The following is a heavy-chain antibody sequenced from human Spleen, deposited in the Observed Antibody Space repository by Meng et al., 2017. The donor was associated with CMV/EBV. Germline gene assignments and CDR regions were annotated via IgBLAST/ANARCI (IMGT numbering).Heavy chain of an antibody. D-gene: IGHD3-22*01. V-gene: IGHV1-18*01. Sequence: SGYTFTSYGISWVRQAPGQGLEWMGWISAYNGNTNYAQKLQGRVTMTTDTSTSTAYMELRSLRSDDTAVYYCARAPYYYDSSGYYNYWGRGTLVTVSS. CDR3: ARAPYYYDSSGYYNY. J-gene: IGHJ4*02. CDR1: GYTFTSYG. CDR2: ISAYNGNT.